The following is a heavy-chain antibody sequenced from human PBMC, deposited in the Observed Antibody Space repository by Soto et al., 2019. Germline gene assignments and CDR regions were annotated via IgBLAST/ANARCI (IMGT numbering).Heavy chain of an antibody. D-gene: IGHD2-15*01. CDR1: GVIFENFG. CDR3: ANYHGVELVQRGTLGWFDP. Sequence: GGSLTLSCAASGVIFENFGMSWGRQAPGKGLEWISSISVSGFKKYYADSVKGRFTISRDNSKSTVYLELNNLSAEDTAVYHFANYHGVELVQRGTLGWFDPWGQGSVVTVSS. V-gene: IGHV3-23*01. CDR2: ISVSGFKK. J-gene: IGHJ5*02.